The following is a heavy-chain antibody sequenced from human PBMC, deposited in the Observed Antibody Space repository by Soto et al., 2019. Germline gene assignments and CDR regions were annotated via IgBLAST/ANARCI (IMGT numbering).Heavy chain of an antibody. CDR2: IYYSGST. CDR3: ARSSGYVFLTDYFDY. J-gene: IGHJ4*02. Sequence: SETLSLTCTVSGGSISSSSYYWGWIRQPPGKGLEWIGSIYYSGSTYYNPSLKSRVTISVDTSKNQFSLKLSSVTAADTAVYYCARSSGYVFLTDYFDYWGQGTLVTVSS. D-gene: IGHD5-12*01. V-gene: IGHV4-39*01. CDR1: GGSISSSSYY.